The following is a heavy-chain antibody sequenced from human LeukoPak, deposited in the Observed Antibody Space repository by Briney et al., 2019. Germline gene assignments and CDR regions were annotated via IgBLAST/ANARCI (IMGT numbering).Heavy chain of an antibody. CDR1: GFTFGDYV. Sequence: GGSLRLSCTASGFTFGDYVMSWFRQAPGKGLEWVSYISSSGSTIYYADSVKGRFTISRDNSKNTLYLQMNSLRAEDTAVYYCAKDRRDAFDIWGQGTMVTVSS. J-gene: IGHJ3*02. V-gene: IGHV3-11*01. CDR2: ISSSGSTI. CDR3: AKDRRDAFDI.